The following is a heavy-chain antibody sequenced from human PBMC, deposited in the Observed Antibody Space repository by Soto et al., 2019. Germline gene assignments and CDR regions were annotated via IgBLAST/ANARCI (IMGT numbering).Heavy chain of an antibody. V-gene: IGHV4-31*03. CDR1: GGSISSGGYY. CDR2: IYYSGST. D-gene: IGHD3-22*01. J-gene: IGHJ4*02. Sequence: PSETLSLTCTVSGGSISSGGYYWSWIRQHPGKGLEWIGYIYYSGSTYYNPSLKSRVTISVDTSKNQFSLKLSSVTAADTAVYYCARHYDSSGYNFDYWGQGTLVTVSS. CDR3: ARHYDSSGYNFDY.